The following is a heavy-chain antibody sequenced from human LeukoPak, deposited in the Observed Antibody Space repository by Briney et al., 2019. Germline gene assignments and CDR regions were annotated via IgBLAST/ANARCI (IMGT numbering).Heavy chain of an antibody. J-gene: IGHJ4*02. CDR2: NYYSGIT. V-gene: IGHV4-59*01. CDR3: ARAVYSSSALDC. D-gene: IGHD6-13*01. Sequence: PSETLSLTCTFSGSSINGYYWSWIRQPPGRGLEWIGYNYYSGITNYNPSLKSRVTISVDTSKNQFSLKLSSVTAADTAVYYCARAVYSSSALDCWGQGTLVIVSS. CDR1: GSSINGYY.